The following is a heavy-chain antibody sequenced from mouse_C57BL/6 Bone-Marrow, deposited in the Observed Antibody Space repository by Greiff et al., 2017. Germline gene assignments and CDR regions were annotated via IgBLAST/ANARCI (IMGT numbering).Heavy chain of an antibody. V-gene: IGHV1-50*01. Sequence: QVQLKQPGAELVKPGASVKLSCKASGYTFTSYWMQWVKQRPGQGLEWIGEIDPSDSYTNYNQKFKGKATLTVDTSYSTAYMQLSSLTSEDSAVYYCARELIYYDYSAWFAYWGQGTLVTVSA. J-gene: IGHJ3*01. CDR1: GYTFTSYW. CDR2: IDPSDSYT. D-gene: IGHD2-4*01. CDR3: ARELIYYDYSAWFAY.